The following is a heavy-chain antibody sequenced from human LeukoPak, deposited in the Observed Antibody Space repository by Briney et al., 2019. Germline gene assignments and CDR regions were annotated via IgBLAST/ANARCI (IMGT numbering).Heavy chain of an antibody. CDR3: ARVRDSNSWYEVEYSAFDI. J-gene: IGHJ3*02. V-gene: IGHV3-66*01. CDR1: GFTVSSNY. CDR2: IYSGGST. Sequence: GGSLRLSCAASGFTVSSNYMSWVRQAPGKGLGWVSVIYSGGSTYYADSVKGRFTISRDNAKNSLSLQMNSLRAEDTAVYYCARVRDSNSWYEVEYSAFDIWGQGTMVTVSS. D-gene: IGHD6-13*01.